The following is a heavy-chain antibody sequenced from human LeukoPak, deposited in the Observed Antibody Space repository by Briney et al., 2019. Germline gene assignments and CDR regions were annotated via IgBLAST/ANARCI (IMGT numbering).Heavy chain of an antibody. CDR2: IYSGGST. D-gene: IGHD3-22*01. Sequence: PGGSLRLSCAASGFTVSSNYMSWVRQAPGKGLEWVSVIYSGGSTYYADSVKGRFTISRDNSKNTLYLQMNSLRAEDTAVYYCARDRGDYYDSSGHFDYWGQGTLVTVSS. CDR3: ARDRGDYYDSSGHFDY. CDR1: GFTVSSNY. J-gene: IGHJ4*02. V-gene: IGHV3-53*01.